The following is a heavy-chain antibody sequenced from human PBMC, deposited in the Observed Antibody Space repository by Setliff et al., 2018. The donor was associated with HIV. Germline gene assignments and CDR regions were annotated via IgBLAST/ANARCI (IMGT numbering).Heavy chain of an antibody. CDR2: INTHTGSP. Sequence: WASVKVSCKTSGYNFENYAINWVRQAPGQGLEWMGWINTHTGSPTYAQAFTGRFVFSVDTSVSTAYLQISSLKAEDTAVYYCARALYGDYGGDINWFDPWGQGTLVTVSS. CDR1: GYNFENYA. CDR3: ARALYGDYGGDINWFDP. V-gene: IGHV7-4-1*02. D-gene: IGHD4-17*01. J-gene: IGHJ5*02.